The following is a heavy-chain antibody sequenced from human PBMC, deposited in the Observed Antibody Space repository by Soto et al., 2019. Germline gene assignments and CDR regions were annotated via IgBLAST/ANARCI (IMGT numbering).Heavy chain of an antibody. V-gene: IGHV1-69*13. J-gene: IGHJ5*02. D-gene: IGHD5-18*01. CDR1: GGTLSSYA. CDR3: ARGGYSYGRNWFDP. Sequence: GASVKVSCKASGGTLSSYAISWVRQAPGQGLEWMGGIIPIFGTANYAQKFQGRVTITADESTSTAYMELSSLRSEDTAVYYCARGGYSYGRNWFDPWGQGTLVTVSS. CDR2: IIPIFGTA.